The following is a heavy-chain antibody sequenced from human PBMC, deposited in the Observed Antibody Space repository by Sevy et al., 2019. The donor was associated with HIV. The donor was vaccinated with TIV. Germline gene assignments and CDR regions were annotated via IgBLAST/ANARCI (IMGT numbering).Heavy chain of an antibody. CDR3: AKDGRDYDFWSGYSNWFDP. Sequence: GSLRLSCAASGFTFSSYGMHWVRQAPGKGLEWVAVISYDGSNKYYADSVKGRFTISGDNSKNTLYLQMNSLRAEDTAVYYCAKDGRDYDFWSGYSNWFDPWGQGTLVTVSS. CDR1: GFTFSSYG. CDR2: ISYDGSNK. J-gene: IGHJ5*02. D-gene: IGHD3-3*01. V-gene: IGHV3-30*18.